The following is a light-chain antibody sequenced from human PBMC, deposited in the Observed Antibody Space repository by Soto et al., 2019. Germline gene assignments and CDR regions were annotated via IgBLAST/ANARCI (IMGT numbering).Light chain of an antibody. CDR3: QQYGSSGT. CDR2: GAS. Sequence: IVLTQSPGTLSLSPGESATLSCRASQSVSSSYLAWYQQKPGQAPRLLIYGASNRATGIPDRFSGSGSGTDFTLTISRLEPEDFAVYYCQQYGSSGTFGQGPKVDI. CDR1: QSVSSSY. J-gene: IGKJ1*01. V-gene: IGKV3-20*01.